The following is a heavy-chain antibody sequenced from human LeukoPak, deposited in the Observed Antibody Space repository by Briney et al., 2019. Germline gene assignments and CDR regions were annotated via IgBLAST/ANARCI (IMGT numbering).Heavy chain of an antibody. V-gene: IGHV4-39*07. D-gene: IGHD2-2*02. CDR3: ARATLGYCSSTSCYKVFDY. CDR1: GGPISSSSYY. CDR2: INHSGST. J-gene: IGHJ4*02. Sequence: SETLSLTCTVSGGPISSSSYYWGWIRQPPGKGLEWIGEINHSGSTNYNPSLKSRVTISVDTSKNQFSLKLSSVTAADTAVYYCARATLGYCSSTSCYKVFDYWGQGTLVTVSS.